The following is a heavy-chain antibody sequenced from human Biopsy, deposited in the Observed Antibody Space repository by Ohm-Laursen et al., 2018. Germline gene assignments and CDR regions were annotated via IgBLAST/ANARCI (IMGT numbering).Heavy chain of an antibody. J-gene: IGHJ5*02. Sequence: PSETLSLTCTVSGGSISCGFYYWSWLRQPPGKGLEWIGHVYYSGSTNYNPSLKSRVTISVDTYKKQFSLKLISVAAADTAVYYCARRRELDYGGGAGTAWFDPWGQGTLVTVSS. CDR1: GGSISCGFYY. CDR2: VYYSGST. D-gene: IGHD4-23*01. CDR3: ARRRELDYGGGAGTAWFDP. V-gene: IGHV4-61*01.